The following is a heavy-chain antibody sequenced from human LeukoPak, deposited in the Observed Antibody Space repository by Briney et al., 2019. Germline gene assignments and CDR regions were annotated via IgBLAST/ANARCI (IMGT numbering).Heavy chain of an antibody. Sequence: GGSLRLSCAASGFTFRGSAMHWVRQAPGKGLEWLAVFSRDGISRYYTESVKGRFTISRDNSKNTFYLQMNSLRIEDTAIYYCAAGKLDASGFDFMLPFWGQGTLVSVSS. V-gene: IGHV3-30*10. CDR2: FSRDGISR. CDR1: GFTFRGSA. J-gene: IGHJ4*02. D-gene: IGHD5-12*01. CDR3: AAGKLDASGFDFMLPF.